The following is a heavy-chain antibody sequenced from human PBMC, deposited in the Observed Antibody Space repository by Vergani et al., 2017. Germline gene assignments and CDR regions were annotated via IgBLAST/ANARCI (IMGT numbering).Heavy chain of an antibody. CDR2: INPNSGGT. J-gene: IGHJ5*02. Sequence: QVQLVQSGAEVKKPGASVKVSCKASGYTFTGYYMHWVRQAPGQGLEWMGWINPNSGGTNYAQKFQGRVTMTTDTSTSTAYMELRSLRSDDTAVYYCARCEYSGSYYFWFDPWGQGTLVTVSS. CDR3: ARCEYSGSYYFWFDP. V-gene: IGHV1-2*02. CDR1: GYTFTGYY. D-gene: IGHD1-26*01.